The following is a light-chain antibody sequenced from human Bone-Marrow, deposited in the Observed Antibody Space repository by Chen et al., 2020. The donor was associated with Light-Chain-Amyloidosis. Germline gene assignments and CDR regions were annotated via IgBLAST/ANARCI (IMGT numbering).Light chain of an antibody. CDR1: NIGSTS. J-gene: IGLJ3*02. CDR2: DDS. Sequence: SYVLTQPSSVSVAPGQTATIACGGNNIGSTSVHWYQQTPGQAPLLVGYDDSDRPSGIPERLSGANSGNAATLTMSRVEAGDEGDYYCQVWDGSSDRPVFGGGTKLTVL. V-gene: IGLV3-21*02. CDR3: QVWDGSSDRPV.